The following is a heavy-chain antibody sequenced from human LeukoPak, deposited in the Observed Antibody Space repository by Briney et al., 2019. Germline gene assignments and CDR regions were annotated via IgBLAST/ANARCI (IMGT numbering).Heavy chain of an antibody. CDR2: IDYSGST. CDR3: TRNFGAYSFDI. Sequence: SETLSLTCAVSGYSISSGYYWGWIRQPPGKELEWIGYIDYSGSTNYNPSLKSRVTISVDTSKNQFSLKLSSVTAADTAVYYCTRNFGAYSFDIWGQGTMVTASS. J-gene: IGHJ3*02. CDR1: GYSISSGYY. V-gene: IGHV4-61*01. D-gene: IGHD2-21*01.